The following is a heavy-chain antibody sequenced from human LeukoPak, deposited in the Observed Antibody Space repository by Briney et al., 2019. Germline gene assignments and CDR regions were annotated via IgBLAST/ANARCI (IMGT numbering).Heavy chain of an antibody. CDR1: GGSVSSGSYY. CDR3: ARELFGSSPYYFDY. Sequence: PSETLSLTCTVSGGSVSSGSYYWSWIRQPPGKGLEWIGYIYYSGSTNYNPSLKSRVTISVDTSKNQFSLKLSSVTAAGTAVYYCARELFGSSPYYFDYWGQGTLVTVSS. J-gene: IGHJ4*02. CDR2: IYYSGST. D-gene: IGHD3-10*02. V-gene: IGHV4-61*01.